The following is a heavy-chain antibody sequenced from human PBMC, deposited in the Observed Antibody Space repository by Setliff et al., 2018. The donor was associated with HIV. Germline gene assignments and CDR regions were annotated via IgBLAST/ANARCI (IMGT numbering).Heavy chain of an antibody. CDR3: ARPLLRTNTVYGILGNWFDS. Sequence: GGSLRLSCAASGFTFSTYAMNWVRQAPGKGLEWVSAISGGGGSTYYADSVKGRFTISRDNSKNTLYLQMNSLRAEDTAVYYCARPLLRTNTVYGILGNWFDSWGRGTLVTVSS. D-gene: IGHD2-8*01. V-gene: IGHV3-23*01. J-gene: IGHJ5*01. CDR1: GFTFSTYA. CDR2: ISGGGGST.